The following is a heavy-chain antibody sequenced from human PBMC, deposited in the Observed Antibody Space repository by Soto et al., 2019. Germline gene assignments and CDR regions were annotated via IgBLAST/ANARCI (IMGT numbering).Heavy chain of an antibody. V-gene: IGHV4-31*03. CDR1: GGSISSDSYY. Sequence: QVQLQESGPGMVKPSQTLSLTCTVSGGSISSDSYYWSWIRQHPGKGLAWIGYIYYSGSTYYNPSLKGRVTISVDTSKNQSSLKLTSVTAADTAVYYWARAFDDSGAQFDYWGQGTLVIVSS. J-gene: IGHJ4*02. CDR2: IYYSGST. CDR3: ARAFDDSGAQFDY. D-gene: IGHD4-17*01.